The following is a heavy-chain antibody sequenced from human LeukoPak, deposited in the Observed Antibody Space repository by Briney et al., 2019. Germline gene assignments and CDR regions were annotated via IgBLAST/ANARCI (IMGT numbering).Heavy chain of an antibody. Sequence: GSVKVSCKASGYTFTIYGITWVRQAPGQGLEWMGWISTHTGDTNYAQRLQARVTMTTDTSTSTAYMELRSLRSDDTAVYYCARDRRLSVDIAMAPFDYWGQGTLVTVSS. CDR2: ISTHTGDT. V-gene: IGHV1-18*04. J-gene: IGHJ4*02. CDR3: ARDRRLSVDIAMAPFDY. CDR1: GYTFTIYG. D-gene: IGHD5-18*01.